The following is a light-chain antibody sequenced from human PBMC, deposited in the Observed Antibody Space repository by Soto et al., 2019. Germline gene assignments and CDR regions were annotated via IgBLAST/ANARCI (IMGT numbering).Light chain of an antibody. CDR1: QNVSSN. CDR2: GAS. Sequence: EIVMTQSPATLSVTQGERATLSCRASQNVSSNLAWYQQKPGQAPRLLIYGASTRATGIPARFSGSGSGTEFALTISSLQSEDFAVYYCQQYNSWTFGQGTKV. V-gene: IGKV3-15*01. J-gene: IGKJ1*01. CDR3: QQYNSWT.